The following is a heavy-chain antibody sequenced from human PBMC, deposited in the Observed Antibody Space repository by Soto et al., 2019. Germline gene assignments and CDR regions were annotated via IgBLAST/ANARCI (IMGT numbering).Heavy chain of an antibody. CDR1: GGTFSSYA. CDR3: ARCLSQTAMVTSWFDP. D-gene: IGHD5-18*01. CDR2: IIPIFGTA. J-gene: IGHJ5*02. V-gene: IGHV1-69*13. Sequence: SVKVSCKASGGTFSSYAISWVRQAPGQGLEWMGGIIPIFGTANYAQKFQGRVTITADESTSTAYMELSSLRSEDTAVYYCARCLSQTAMVTSWFDPWGQGTLVTVSS.